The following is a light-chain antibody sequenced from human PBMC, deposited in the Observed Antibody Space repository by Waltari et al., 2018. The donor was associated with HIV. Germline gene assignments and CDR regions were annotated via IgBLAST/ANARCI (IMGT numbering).Light chain of an antibody. CDR3: VGWDSRLRGYV. V-gene: IGLV1-47*01. J-gene: IGLJ1*01. CDR2: KDT. CDR1: SSNIENAH. Sequence: QSLLTQPPPASRAPGQRVTIPCSGSSSNIENAHVYWYQQFPGAAPKLLIYKDTQRPSGVPDRFTGSKSGTSAALAIGGLRSDDEADYYCVGWDSRLRGYVFGAGTKVTVL.